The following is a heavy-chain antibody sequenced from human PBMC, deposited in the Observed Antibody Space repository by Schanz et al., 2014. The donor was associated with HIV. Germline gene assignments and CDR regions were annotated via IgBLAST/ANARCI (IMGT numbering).Heavy chain of an antibody. J-gene: IGHJ4*02. CDR2: ISYDGRNK. Sequence: QMQLVESGGGVVRPGRSLKLSCAASGFSFDNYGMHWVRQAPGKGLEWVAVISYDGRNKYFADSVKGRFTMSRDTAKNSLYLQMNSLRDDDTAVYYCARQYDYWGRGTLVTVSS. CDR1: GFSFDNYG. CDR3: ARQYDY. V-gene: IGHV3-30*03.